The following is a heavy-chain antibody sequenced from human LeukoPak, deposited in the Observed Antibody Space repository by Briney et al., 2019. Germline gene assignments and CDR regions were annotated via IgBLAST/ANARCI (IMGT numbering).Heavy chain of an antibody. V-gene: IGHV3-23*01. Sequence: GGSLRLSCAASGFTFSSYAMSWVSQAPGKGLEWVSAISGSGGSTYYADSVKGRFTISRDNSKNTLYLQMNSLRAEDTAVYYCAKSRAAAGTTDYWGQGTLVTVSS. CDR3: AKSRAAAGTTDY. D-gene: IGHD6-13*01. CDR2: ISGSGGST. CDR1: GFTFSSYA. J-gene: IGHJ4*02.